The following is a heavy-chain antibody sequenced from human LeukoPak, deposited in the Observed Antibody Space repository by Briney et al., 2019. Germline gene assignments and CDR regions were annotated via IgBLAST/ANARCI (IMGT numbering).Heavy chain of an antibody. CDR2: IYPGDSDT. CDR3: ARVLIRGDEIDY. Sequence: GESLKISCKSSGYSFTTYWIAWARQMPGKGLEWMGIIYPGDSDTRYSPSFQGQVTISADKSISTAYLQWTSLKASDSAMYYCARVLIRGDEIDYWGQGTLVTVSS. V-gene: IGHV5-51*01. J-gene: IGHJ4*02. D-gene: IGHD2-21*01. CDR1: GYSFTTYW.